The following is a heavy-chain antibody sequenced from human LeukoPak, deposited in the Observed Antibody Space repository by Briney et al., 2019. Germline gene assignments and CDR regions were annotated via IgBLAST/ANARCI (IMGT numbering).Heavy chain of an antibody. CDR3: ARTRITMIVGLASRFDY. V-gene: IGHV3-7*01. J-gene: IGHJ4*02. Sequence: GGSLRLSCAASGFTFSSYWMSWVRQAPGKGLEWVANIKQDGSEKYYVDSVKGRFTIFRDNAKNSLYLQMNSLRAEDTAVYYRARTRITMIVGLASRFDYWGQGTLVTVSS. D-gene: IGHD3-22*01. CDR2: IKQDGSEK. CDR1: GFTFSSYW.